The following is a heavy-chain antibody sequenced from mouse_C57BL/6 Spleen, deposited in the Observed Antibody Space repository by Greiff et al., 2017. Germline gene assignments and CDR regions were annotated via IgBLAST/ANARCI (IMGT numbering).Heavy chain of an antibody. J-gene: IGHJ4*01. CDR2: IDPANGIT. CDR3: ARRDVHGVYAMDY. CDR1: GFNFTNSS. D-gene: IGHD1-2*01. V-gene: IGHV14-3*01. Sequence: EVQLQESVAELVRPGASVKLSCTASGFNFTNSSMHWVKQRPGQGLEWIGRIDPANGITNYAPKFQGKATLTADTSANTAYLQLSSLTSEDTAIYYCARRDVHGVYAMDYWGQGTSVTVSS.